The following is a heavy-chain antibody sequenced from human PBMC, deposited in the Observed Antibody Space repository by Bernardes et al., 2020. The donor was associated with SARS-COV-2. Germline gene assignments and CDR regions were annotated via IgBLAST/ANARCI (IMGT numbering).Heavy chain of an antibody. CDR1: GFTFKSYC. CDR3: ARGGGDP. V-gene: IGHV3-21*01. CDR2: IGTSGTI. J-gene: IGHJ5*02. D-gene: IGHD3-16*01. Sequence: GGSLRLSCATSGFTFKSYCMSWIRQAPGKGLEWVASIGTSGTIFQADAFKGRFTISRDDGHNSLFLQMNTLRVEDTAVYYCARGGGDPWGQGTLVTVSS.